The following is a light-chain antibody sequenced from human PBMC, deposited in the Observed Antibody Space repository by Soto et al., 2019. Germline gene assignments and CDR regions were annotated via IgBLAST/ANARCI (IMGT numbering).Light chain of an antibody. Sequence: DIQMTQSPSTLSASVGDRVTITCRASQSIXXWXAWYQQKPGKAPKLLIYKESSLESGVPSRFSGSGSGTEFTLTISSLQPDDFATYYGQQYNSYWTFGQGTKVEIK. J-gene: IGKJ1*01. CDR3: QQYNSYWT. CDR1: QSIXXW. V-gene: IGKV1-5*03. CDR2: KES.